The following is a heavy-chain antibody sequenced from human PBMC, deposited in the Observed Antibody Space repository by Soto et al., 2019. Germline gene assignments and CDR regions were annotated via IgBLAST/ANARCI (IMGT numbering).Heavy chain of an antibody. CDR3: SRIAVSGPRTGFDY. V-gene: IGHV4-39*01. D-gene: IGHD6-19*01. Sequence: SENLSLTCSVSGGSISNSSYLWGWVRQPPGKGLQWIGSVSHIGSTNYNPSLKSRLTISVGTSKTQSSLRLDSVTAADTAVYYCSRIAVSGPRTGFDYWGQGILVTVSS. CDR2: VSHIGST. J-gene: IGHJ4*02. CDR1: GGSISNSSYL.